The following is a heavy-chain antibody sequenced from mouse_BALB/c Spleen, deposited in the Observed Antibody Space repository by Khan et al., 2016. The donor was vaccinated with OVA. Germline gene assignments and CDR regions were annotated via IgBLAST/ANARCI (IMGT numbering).Heavy chain of an antibody. CDR2: IYPGSGNT. CDR1: GFSFTDYY. D-gene: IGHD1-1*01. CDR3: ASGNNDCYAIAY. J-gene: IGHJ3*01. V-gene: IGHV1-77*01. Sequence: QVQLQQSGAGLVRPWPSVSLSCKVSGFSFTDYYINWVRQRPGQGLEWIGVIYPGSGNTYNHEKFKDMATLTANNTSTTAFMLHSSLTSEAAEVYFCASGNNDCYAIAYWGQGTPVTVS.